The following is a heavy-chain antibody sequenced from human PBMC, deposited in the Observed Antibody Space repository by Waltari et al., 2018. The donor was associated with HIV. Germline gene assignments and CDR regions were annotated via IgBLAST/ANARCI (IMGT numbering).Heavy chain of an antibody. CDR3: ARTYSGSYPRGYAFNI. CDR1: GGSISDYY. V-gene: IGHV4-59*01. J-gene: IGHJ3*02. CDR2: IYYNGNT. Sequence: QVQLQESGPGLVKPSETLSLTCTVSGGSISDYYWSWIRQPPGKGLELIGFIYYNGNTNSNPSLKSRVTISMGTSRNNFSLQLTSVTAADTAVYYCARTYSGSYPRGYAFNIWGQGTMVTVSS. D-gene: IGHD1-26*01.